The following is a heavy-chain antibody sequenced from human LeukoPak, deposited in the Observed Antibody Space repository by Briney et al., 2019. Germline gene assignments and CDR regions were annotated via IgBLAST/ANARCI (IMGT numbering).Heavy chain of an antibody. J-gene: IGHJ4*02. Sequence: PGGSLRLSCAASGFTFSSYAMSWVRQAPGKGLEWVSAISGSGGSTYYADSVKGRFTISRDNSKNTLYLQMNSLRAEDTAVYYCAKEEGSSWYGGVGGSKYYFDYWGQGTLVTVSS. V-gene: IGHV3-23*01. CDR2: ISGSGGST. D-gene: IGHD6-13*01. CDR3: AKEEGSSWYGGVGGSKYYFDY. CDR1: GFTFSSYA.